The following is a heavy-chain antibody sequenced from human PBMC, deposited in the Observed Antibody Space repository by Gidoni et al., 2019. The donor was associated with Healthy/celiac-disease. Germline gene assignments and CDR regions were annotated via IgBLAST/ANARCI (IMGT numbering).Heavy chain of an antibody. CDR1: GGSFSGYY. D-gene: IGHD3-10*01. CDR3: ARSVGRLLWFGELLPELFFDY. V-gene: IGHV4-34*01. J-gene: IGHJ4*02. Sequence: QVQLQQWGAGLLKPSETLSLTCAVYGGSFSGYYWSWIRQPPGKGLEWIGEINHSGSTNYNPSLKSRVTISVDTSKNQFSLKLSSVTAADTAVYYCARSVGRLLWFGELLPELFFDYWGQGTLVTVSS. CDR2: INHSGST.